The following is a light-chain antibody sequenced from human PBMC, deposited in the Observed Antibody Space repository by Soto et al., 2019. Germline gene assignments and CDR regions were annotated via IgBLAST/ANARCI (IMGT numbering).Light chain of an antibody. Sequence: DIQMTQSPSTLSGSVGDRVTITCRASQTISSWLAWYQQKPGKAPKLLIYKASTLKSGVPSRFSGSGSGTEFTLTISSLPPDDFAPYSCQHYNSYSEAFGQGTKVDIK. CDR3: QHYNSYSEA. CDR1: QTISSW. J-gene: IGKJ1*01. V-gene: IGKV1-5*03. CDR2: KAS.